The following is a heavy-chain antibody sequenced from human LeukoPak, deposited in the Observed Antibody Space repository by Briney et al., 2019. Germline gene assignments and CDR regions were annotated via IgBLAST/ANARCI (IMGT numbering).Heavy chain of an antibody. D-gene: IGHD1-14*01. CDR3: AGVPRTGIYYYYYMDV. CDR1: GGSFSRYY. V-gene: IGHV4-59*01. CDR2: IYYSGST. Sequence: SETLSLTCAVYGGSFSRYYWSWIRQPPGKGLEWIGYIYYSGSTNYNPSLKSRVTISVDTSKNQFSLKLSSVTAADTAVYYCAGVPRTGIYYYYYMDVWGKGTTVTVSS. J-gene: IGHJ6*03.